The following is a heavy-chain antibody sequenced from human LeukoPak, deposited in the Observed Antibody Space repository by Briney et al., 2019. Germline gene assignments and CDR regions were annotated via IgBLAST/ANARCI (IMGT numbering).Heavy chain of an antibody. D-gene: IGHD6-19*01. CDR3: ASIAVAGWDAFDI. CDR2: IYYSGST. V-gene: IGHV4-59*01. J-gene: IGHJ3*02. CDR1: GGFISSYY. Sequence: SETLSLTCTVSGGFISSYYWSWIRQPPGKGLEWIGYIYYSGSTNYNPSLKSRVTISVDTSKNQFSLKLSSVTAADTAVYYCASIAVAGWDAFDIWGQGTMVTVSS.